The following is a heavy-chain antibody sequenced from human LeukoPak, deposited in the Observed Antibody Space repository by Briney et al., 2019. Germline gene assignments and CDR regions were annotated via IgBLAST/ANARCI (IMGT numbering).Heavy chain of an antibody. CDR1: GFTFSSYA. CDR2: ISGSGGST. D-gene: IGHD1-1*01. V-gene: IGHV3-23*01. J-gene: IGHJ4*02. Sequence: QSGGSLRLSCAASGFTFSSYAMSWVRQAPGRGLEWVSAISGSGGSTYYADSVKGRFTISRDNSKNTLYLQMNSLRAEDTAVYYCAKDRRTTGTTRGEFDYWGQGTLVTVSS. CDR3: AKDRRTTGTTRGEFDY.